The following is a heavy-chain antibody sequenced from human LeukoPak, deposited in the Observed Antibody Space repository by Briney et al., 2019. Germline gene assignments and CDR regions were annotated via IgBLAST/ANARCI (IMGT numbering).Heavy chain of an antibody. V-gene: IGHV3-48*03. D-gene: IGHD2-21*02. CDR3: ATRVYCGGDCYSSHGMDV. CDR1: EFIFSSYV. Sequence: GGSLRLSCAASEFIFSSYVMSWVRQAPGKGLEWVAYINNSGITLYYADSVKGRFTISRDNAKNSLYLQMNSLRPEDTAVYYCATRVYCGGDCYSSHGMDVWGPGTTVTVSS. CDR2: INNSGITL. J-gene: IGHJ6*02.